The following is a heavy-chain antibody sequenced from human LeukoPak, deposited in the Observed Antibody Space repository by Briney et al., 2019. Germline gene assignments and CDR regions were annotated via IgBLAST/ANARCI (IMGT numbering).Heavy chain of an antibody. CDR2: INHSGST. V-gene: IGHV4-34*01. J-gene: IGHJ5*02. CDR3: ARGGYNSRRDNWFDP. D-gene: IGHD5-12*01. Sequence: SETLSLTCAVYGGSFSGYYWSRIRQPPGKGLEWIGEINHSGSTNYNPSLKSRVTISVDTTKNQFSLKLSSVTAADTAVYYCARGGYNSRRDNWFDPWGQGTLVTVSS. CDR1: GGSFSGYY.